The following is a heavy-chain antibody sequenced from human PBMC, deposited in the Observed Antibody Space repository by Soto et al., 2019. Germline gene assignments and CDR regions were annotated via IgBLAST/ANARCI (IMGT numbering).Heavy chain of an antibody. CDR2: TYQRSKWYN. CDR3: AREAVAVPRYSSTYYFDS. CDR1: GDSVSNNNAA. J-gene: IGHJ4*02. V-gene: IGHV6-1*01. Sequence: PSQTLSLTCAISGDSVSNNNAAWNWIRQSPSRGLECLGRTYQRSKWYNDYAVSVKGRVTINADTSKNQFSLHLNSVTPEDTAVYYCAREAVAVPRYSSTYYFDSWGQGTLVTVSS. D-gene: IGHD6-19*01.